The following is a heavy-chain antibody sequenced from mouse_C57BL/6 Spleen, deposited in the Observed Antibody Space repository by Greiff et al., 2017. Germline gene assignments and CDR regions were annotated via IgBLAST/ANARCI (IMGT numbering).Heavy chain of an antibody. CDR2: IYPGDGDT. D-gene: IGHD4-1*02. V-gene: IGHV1-82*01. Sequence: QVQLQQSGPELVKPGASVKISCKASGYAFSSSWMNWVKQRPGKGLEWIGRIYPGDGDTNYNGKFKGKATLTADKSSSTAYMQLSSLTSEDSAVYFCARANWDCGFAYWGQGTLVTVSA. CDR3: ARANWDCGFAY. CDR1: GYAFSSSW. J-gene: IGHJ3*01.